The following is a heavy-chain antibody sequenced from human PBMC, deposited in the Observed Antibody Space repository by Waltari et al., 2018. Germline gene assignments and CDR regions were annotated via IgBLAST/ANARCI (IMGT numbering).Heavy chain of an antibody. CDR2: ISDSDNSK. CDR3: VRDGLGSGRTRVDV. CDR1: GFRFNCSE. Sequence: EAQLVESGGGLVQPGGSLRLSCAASGFRFNCSEMNWVGQAPGKGLEWISYISDSDNSKFYAESVKGRFTVSRDNAKNSLHLEMNSLRAEDTATYYCVRDGLGSGRTRVDVWGQGTTVIVSS. D-gene: IGHD2-2*01. V-gene: IGHV3-48*03. J-gene: IGHJ6*02.